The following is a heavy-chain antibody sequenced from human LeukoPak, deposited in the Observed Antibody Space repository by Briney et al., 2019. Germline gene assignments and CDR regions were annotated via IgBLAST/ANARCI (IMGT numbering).Heavy chain of an antibody. CDR2: IYSSDNT. V-gene: IGHV3-66*02. J-gene: IGHJ4*02. Sequence: GGSLRLSCAASEFTVSGNYMSWVRQAPGKGLEWVSVIYSSDNTYYIDSVKGRFTISRDNSKNTLYLQMNSLRAEDTAVYYCAGGRVLDASFDYWGQGTLVTVSS. CDR1: EFTVSGNY. D-gene: IGHD3-16*01. CDR3: AGGRVLDASFDY.